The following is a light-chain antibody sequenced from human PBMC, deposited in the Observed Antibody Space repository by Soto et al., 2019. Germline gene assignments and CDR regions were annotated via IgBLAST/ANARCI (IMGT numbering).Light chain of an antibody. CDR1: SSDVGGYNY. J-gene: IGLJ2*01. Sequence: QSALTQPPSASGSPGQSVTISCTGTSSDVGGYNYVSWYQQHPGKAPKLMIYEVSKRPSGVPGRFSGSKSGNTASLTVSGLQAEDEADYYCSSYAGSNEVVFGGGTKLTVL. CDR2: EVS. V-gene: IGLV2-8*01. CDR3: SSYAGSNEVV.